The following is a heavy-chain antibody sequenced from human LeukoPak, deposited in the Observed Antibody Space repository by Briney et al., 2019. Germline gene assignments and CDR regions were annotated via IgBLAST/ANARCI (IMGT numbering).Heavy chain of an antibody. CDR1: GGSFTIYS. CDR3: ARHHRNIVVGTAFDY. Sequence: SETLSLTCAVYGGSFTIYSWTWIRQSPGKGLEWIGEINHSGNTNYNPSLKSRVTISVDTSKNQFSLQVTSVTAAETAVYYCARHHRNIVVGTAFDYWGQGTLVTVSS. D-gene: IGHD3-22*01. CDR2: INHSGNT. J-gene: IGHJ4*02. V-gene: IGHV4-34*01.